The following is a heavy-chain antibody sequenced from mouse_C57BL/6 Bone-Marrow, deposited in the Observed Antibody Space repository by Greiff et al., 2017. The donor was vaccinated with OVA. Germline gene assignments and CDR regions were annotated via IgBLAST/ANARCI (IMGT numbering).Heavy chain of an antibody. CDR2: IHPNSGST. Sequence: QVQLQQPGAELVKPGASVKLSCKASGYTFTSYWMHWVKQRPGQGLEWIGMIHPNSGSTTYNEKFKSKATLTVDKSSSTAYMQLSSLTSEDSAVYYCARRLYYYGSSSYWYFDVWGTGTTVTVSS. D-gene: IGHD1-1*01. J-gene: IGHJ1*03. V-gene: IGHV1-64*01. CDR1: GYTFTSYW. CDR3: ARRLYYYGSSSYWYFDV.